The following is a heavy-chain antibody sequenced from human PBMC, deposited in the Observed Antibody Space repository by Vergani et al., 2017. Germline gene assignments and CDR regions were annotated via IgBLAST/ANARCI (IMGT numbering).Heavy chain of an antibody. Sequence: EVQLVESGGGLVQPGGSLRLSCAASGFTFSSYWMSWVRQAPGKGLEWVANIKQDGSEKYYVDSVKGRFTISRDNAKNSLYLQMNSLRSEDTAVYYCARDPRTGYCSSTSCYDYFDYWGQGTLVTVSS. CDR1: GFTFSSYW. J-gene: IGHJ4*02. V-gene: IGHV3-7*03. CDR3: ARDPRTGYCSSTSCYDYFDY. CDR2: IKQDGSEK. D-gene: IGHD2-2*01.